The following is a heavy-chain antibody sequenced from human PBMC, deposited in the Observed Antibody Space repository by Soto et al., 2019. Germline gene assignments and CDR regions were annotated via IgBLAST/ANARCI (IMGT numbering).Heavy chain of an antibody. CDR2: ISYDGSNK. D-gene: IGHD3-22*01. J-gene: IGHJ5*02. CDR3: ARALTNYYDSSGYYTGNGFDP. CDR1: GFTFSSYA. V-gene: IGHV3-30-3*01. Sequence: GGSLRLSCAASGFTFSSYAMHWVRQAPGKGLEWVAVISYDGSNKYYADSVKGRFTISRDNSKNTLYLQMNSLRAEDTAVYYCARALTNYYDSSGYYTGNGFDPWGEGTLVTVSS.